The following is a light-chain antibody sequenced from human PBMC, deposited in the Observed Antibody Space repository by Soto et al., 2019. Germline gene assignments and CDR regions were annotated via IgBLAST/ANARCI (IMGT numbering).Light chain of an antibody. J-gene: IGLJ3*02. CDR1: SSNIGENT. CDR2: TDN. Sequence: QSVLTQPPSASGTPGQRVTISCSGSSSNIGENTVNWYQQLPGTAPKLLIYTDNQRPSGVPDRFSGSKSRTSASLAIGGLQSEDEADYYCSAWDDSLDGWVFGGGTKLTVL. CDR3: SAWDDSLDGWV. V-gene: IGLV1-44*01.